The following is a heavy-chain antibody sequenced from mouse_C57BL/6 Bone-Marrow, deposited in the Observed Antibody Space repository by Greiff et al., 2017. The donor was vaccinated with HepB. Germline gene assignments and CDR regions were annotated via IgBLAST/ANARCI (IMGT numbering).Heavy chain of an antibody. V-gene: IGHV1-19*01. CDR2: INPYNGGT. J-gene: IGHJ3*01. Sequence: VQLQQSGPVLVKPGASVKMSCKASGYTFTDYYMNWVKQSHGKSLEWIGVINPYNGGTSYNQKFKGKATLTVDKSSSTAYMELNSLTSEDPAVYYCAREEVLDYPFAYWGQGTLVTVSA. D-gene: IGHD2-4*01. CDR1: GYTFTDYY. CDR3: AREEVLDYPFAY.